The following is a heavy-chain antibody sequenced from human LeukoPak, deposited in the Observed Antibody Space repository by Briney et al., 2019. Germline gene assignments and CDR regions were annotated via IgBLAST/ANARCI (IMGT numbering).Heavy chain of an antibody. V-gene: IGHV1-46*01. J-gene: IGHJ3*02. D-gene: IGHD2-21*02. CDR1: GYTFTSYY. CDR2: INPSGGST. Sequence: GASVKVSCKASGYTFTSYYMHWVRQAPGQGLEWVGIINPSGGSTSYAQKLQGRVTMTRDASTSTVYMELSSLRSEDTAVYYCARDWCGGDCYIPDAFDIWGQGTMVTVSS. CDR3: ARDWCGGDCYIPDAFDI.